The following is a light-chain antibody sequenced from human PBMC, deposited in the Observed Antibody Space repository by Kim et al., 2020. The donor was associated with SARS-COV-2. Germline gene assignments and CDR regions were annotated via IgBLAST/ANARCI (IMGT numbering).Light chain of an antibody. V-gene: IGLV3-21*01. CDR3: QVWDTDTDDYV. Sequence: PGQTARITCRWNHIGGHSVRWYQQKAGQAPVLVIYYDSDRPAGIPERFSGSKAATTATLTISRVEAGDEVDYYCQVWDTDTDDYVFGTGTKVTVL. CDR2: YDS. J-gene: IGLJ1*01. CDR1: HIGGHS.